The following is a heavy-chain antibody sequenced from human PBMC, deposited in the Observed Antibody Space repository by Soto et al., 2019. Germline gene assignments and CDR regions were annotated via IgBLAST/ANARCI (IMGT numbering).Heavy chain of an antibody. J-gene: IGHJ4*02. CDR3: AKDTSYSGYAYFDY. D-gene: IGHD5-12*01. CDR1: GFTFSSYG. CDR2: ISYDGSNK. Sequence: PGGSLRLSCAASGFTFSSYGMHWVRQAPGKGLEWVAVISYDGSNKYYADSVKGRFTISRDNSKNTLYLQMNSLRAEDTAVYYCAKDTSYSGYAYFDYWGQGTLVTVSS. V-gene: IGHV3-30*18.